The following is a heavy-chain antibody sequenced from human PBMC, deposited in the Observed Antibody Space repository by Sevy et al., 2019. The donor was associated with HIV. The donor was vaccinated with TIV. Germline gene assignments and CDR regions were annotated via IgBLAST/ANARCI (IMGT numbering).Heavy chain of an antibody. V-gene: IGHV4-59*13. CDR1: GGSMRNFY. D-gene: IGHD3-3*01. CDR3: ARSGFLEWAGSTRGPRNWVDP. Sequence: SETLSLTCSVSGGSMRNFYWSWVRQPPGKGLEWIGNIYYSGSTNYNPSLKSRVTMSVDTSKNQFSLKLRSVTAADTAVYYCARSGFLEWAGSTRGPRNWVDPWGQGTLVTVSS. CDR2: IYYSGST. J-gene: IGHJ5*02.